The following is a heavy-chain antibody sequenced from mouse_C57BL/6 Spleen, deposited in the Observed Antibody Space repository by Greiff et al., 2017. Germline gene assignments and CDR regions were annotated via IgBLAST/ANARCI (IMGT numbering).Heavy chain of an antibody. Sequence: VQLQQSGPELVKPGASVKISCKASGYAFSSSWMNWVKQRPGKGLEWIGRIYPGDGDTNYNGKFKGKATLTADKSSSTAYMQLSSLTSEDSAVYFCARSRGYDVFDDWGQGTTLTVSS. V-gene: IGHV1-82*01. D-gene: IGHD2-2*01. CDR2: IYPGDGDT. J-gene: IGHJ2*01. CDR1: GYAFSSSW. CDR3: ARSRGYDVFDD.